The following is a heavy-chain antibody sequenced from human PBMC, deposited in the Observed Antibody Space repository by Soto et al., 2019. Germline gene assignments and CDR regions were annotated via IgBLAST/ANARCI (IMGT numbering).Heavy chain of an antibody. CDR1: GFTFSSYG. V-gene: IGHV3-30*18. D-gene: IGHD6-13*01. CDR2: ISYDGSNK. CDR3: AKDFRAFHFLPTGYSSSWLLGVHGMDV. Sequence: QVQLVESGGGVVQPGRSLRLSCAASGFTFSSYGMHWVRQAPGKGLEWVAVISYDGSNKYYADSVKGRFTISRDNSKNTLYLQMNSLRAEDTAVYYCAKDFRAFHFLPTGYSSSWLLGVHGMDVWGQGTTVTVSS. J-gene: IGHJ6*02.